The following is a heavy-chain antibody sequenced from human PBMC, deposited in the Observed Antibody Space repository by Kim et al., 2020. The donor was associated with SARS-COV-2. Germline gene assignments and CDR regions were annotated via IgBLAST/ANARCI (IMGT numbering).Heavy chain of an antibody. D-gene: IGHD6-19*01. V-gene: IGHV3-23*01. Sequence: GGSLRLSCAASGFTFSSYAMSWVRQAPGKGLEWVSAISGSGGSTYYADSVKGRFTISRDNSKNTLYLQMNSLRAEDTAVYYCAKAIAVAGKGYYFDYWGQGTLVTVSS. J-gene: IGHJ4*02. CDR1: GFTFSSYA. CDR3: AKAIAVAGKGYYFDY. CDR2: ISGSGGST.